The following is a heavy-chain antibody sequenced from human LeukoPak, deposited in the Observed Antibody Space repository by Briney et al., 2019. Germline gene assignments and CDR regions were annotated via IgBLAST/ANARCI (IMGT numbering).Heavy chain of an antibody. CDR2: ISWDGGST. J-gene: IGHJ4*02. CDR1: GFTFDDYT. Sequence: PGGSLRLSCAASGFTFDDYTMHWVRQAPGKGLEWVSLISWDGGSTYYADSVKGRFTISRDNSENSLYLQMNSLRTEDTALYYCAKGKNHYDSSFDYWGQGTLVTVSS. D-gene: IGHD3-22*01. V-gene: IGHV3-43*01. CDR3: AKGKNHYDSSFDY.